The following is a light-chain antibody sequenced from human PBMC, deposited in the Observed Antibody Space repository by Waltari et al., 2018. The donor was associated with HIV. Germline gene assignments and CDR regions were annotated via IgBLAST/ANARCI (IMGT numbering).Light chain of an antibody. CDR1: QSVSSNY. J-gene: IGKJ2*01. Sequence: EIVLTQSPGTLSLSPGERATLSCRASQSVSSNYLAWYQQTPGQAPRLLIYGTSSRATGIPDRFSGSGSGTDFTLTSSRLEPEDFAVYYCQQYGSSPRTFGQGTKLEIK. CDR2: GTS. V-gene: IGKV3-20*01. CDR3: QQYGSSPRT.